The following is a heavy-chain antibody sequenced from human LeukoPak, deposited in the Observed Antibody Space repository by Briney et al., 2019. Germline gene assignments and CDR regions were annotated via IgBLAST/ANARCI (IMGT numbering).Heavy chain of an antibody. CDR2: ISWNSGSI. J-gene: IGHJ4*02. Sequence: PGRSLRLSCAASGFTFDDYAMRWVRQAPGKGLEWVSGISWNSGSIGYADSVKGRFTISRDNAKNSLYLQMNSLRAEDTALYYCAKNMIGGSYYPGRLGYWGQGTLVTVSS. V-gene: IGHV3-9*01. CDR1: GFTFDDYA. D-gene: IGHD1-26*01. CDR3: AKNMIGGSYYPGRLGY.